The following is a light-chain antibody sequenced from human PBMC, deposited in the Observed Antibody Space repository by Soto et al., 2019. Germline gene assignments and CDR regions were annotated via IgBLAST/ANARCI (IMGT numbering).Light chain of an antibody. J-gene: IGKJ4*01. CDR1: QGITSY. Sequence: DIQLTQSPSFLSASVGDRVTITCRASQGITSYLAWYQQQPGRAPKLLIYSASTLQSGVPSRFSGSGSGTEFTLTISCLQPEDLATYYCQQLNSYPLTFGGGTKVQI. CDR3: QQLNSYPLT. V-gene: IGKV1-9*01. CDR2: SAS.